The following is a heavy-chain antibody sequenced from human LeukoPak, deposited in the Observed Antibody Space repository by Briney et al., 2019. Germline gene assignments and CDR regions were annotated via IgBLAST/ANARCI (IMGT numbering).Heavy chain of an antibody. CDR1: GFSLSTYD. Sequence: RTGGSLRLSCAASGFSLSTYDMSWFRQAPGKGLQWVSTISNSGADTYYADSAKGRFAISRDNSENTLYLHMNGLTVEDTAVYYCAKDRSGFGANDYWGQGTLVTVSS. J-gene: IGHJ4*02. V-gene: IGHV3-23*01. D-gene: IGHD3-10*01. CDR2: ISNSGADT. CDR3: AKDRSGFGANDY.